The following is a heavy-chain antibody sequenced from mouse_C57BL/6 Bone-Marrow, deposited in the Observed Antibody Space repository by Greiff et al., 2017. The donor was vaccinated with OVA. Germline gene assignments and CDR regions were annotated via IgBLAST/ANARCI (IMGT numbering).Heavy chain of an antibody. V-gene: IGHV1-82*01. CDR2: IYPGDGDT. Sequence: VQLQQSGPELVKPGASVKISCKASGYAFSSSWMNWVKQRPGKGLEWIGRIYPGDGDTNYNGKFKGKATLTADKSSSTAYMQLSSLTSEDSAVYYCARSPLYYDYDGYFDVWGTGTTVTVSS. D-gene: IGHD2-4*01. CDR1: GYAFSSSW. J-gene: IGHJ1*03. CDR3: ARSPLYYDYDGYFDV.